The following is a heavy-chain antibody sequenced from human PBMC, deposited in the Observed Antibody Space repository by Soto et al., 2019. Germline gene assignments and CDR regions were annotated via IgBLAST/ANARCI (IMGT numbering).Heavy chain of an antibody. CDR3: ARDGSIAAADY. CDR2: ISYDGSNK. D-gene: IGHD6-13*01. Sequence: QVQLVESGGGVVQPGRSLRLSCAASGFTFSSYAMHWVRQAPGKGLEWVAVISYDGSNKYYADSVKGRFIISRDNSKNTLYLQMNSLRAEDTAVYYCARDGSIAAADYWGQGTLVTVSS. J-gene: IGHJ4*02. V-gene: IGHV3-30-3*01. CDR1: GFTFSSYA.